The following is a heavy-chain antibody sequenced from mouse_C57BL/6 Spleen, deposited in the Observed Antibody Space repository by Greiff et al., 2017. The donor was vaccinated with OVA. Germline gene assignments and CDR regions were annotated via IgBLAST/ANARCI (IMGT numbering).Heavy chain of an antibody. CDR2: ISSGGSYT. CDR3: ARQGSSGAMDY. V-gene: IGHV5-6*01. CDR1: GFTFSSYG. J-gene: IGHJ4*01. D-gene: IGHD3-2*02. Sequence: EVKVVESGGDLVKPGGSLKLSCAASGFTFSSYGMSWVRQTPDKRLEWVATISSGGSYTYYPDSVKGRFTISRDNAKNTLYLQMSSLKSEDTAMYYCARQGSSGAMDYWGQGTSVTVSS.